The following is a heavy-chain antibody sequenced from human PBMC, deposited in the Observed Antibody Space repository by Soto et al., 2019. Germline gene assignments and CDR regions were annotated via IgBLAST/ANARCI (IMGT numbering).Heavy chain of an antibody. V-gene: IGHV1-3*01. D-gene: IGHD6-19*01. CDR2: MNPLNGDT. CDR1: GYTFTTYS. CDR3: ARGNSGAFDI. Sequence: QVQLVQSGAEVKKPGASVKVSCKASGYTFTTYSMHWVRQAPGQRLEWMGWMNPLNGDTKYSQRFQGRLTIIRDTSARTAYMELSSLRSEDTAISYCARGNSGAFDIWGQGTMVTVSS. J-gene: IGHJ3*02.